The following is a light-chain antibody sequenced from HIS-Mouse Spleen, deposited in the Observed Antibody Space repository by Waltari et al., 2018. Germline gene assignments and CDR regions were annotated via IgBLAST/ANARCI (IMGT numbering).Light chain of an antibody. V-gene: IGLV3-21*03. J-gene: IGLJ2*01. CDR2: DDS. Sequence: SYVLTQPPSVSVAPGKTARITCGGNNIGSKSVHWYQQKPGQAPVLVVYDDSDRPSGIPEGLCGSNSGNTATLTISRVEAGDEADYYCQVWDSSSDHVVFGGGTKLTVL. CDR1: NIGSKS. CDR3: QVWDSSSDHVV.